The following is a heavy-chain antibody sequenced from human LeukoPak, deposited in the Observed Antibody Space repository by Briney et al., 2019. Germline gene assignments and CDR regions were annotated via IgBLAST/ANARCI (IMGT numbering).Heavy chain of an antibody. CDR1: GVSINNYY. Sequence: PSGTLSLTCSVSGVSINNYYWSWIREPPGRGLEWIGYVYYCGSTNYNPSLKSRVTISVDTSKNQFSLKLSSVTAADTAVYYCARSRGYSGYAYDAFDIWGQGTMVTVSS. V-gene: IGHV4-59*01. D-gene: IGHD5-12*01. CDR3: ARSRGYSGYAYDAFDI. CDR2: VYYCGST. J-gene: IGHJ3*02.